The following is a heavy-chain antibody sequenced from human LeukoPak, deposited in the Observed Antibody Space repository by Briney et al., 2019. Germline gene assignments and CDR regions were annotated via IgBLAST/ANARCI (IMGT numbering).Heavy chain of an antibody. CDR2: IYTSGST. CDR3: ARRDYYYYYMDV. Sequence: SETLSLTCTVSGGSISSYYWSWIRQPPGKGLEWIGYIYTSGSTNYNPSLKSRVPISVDTSKNQFSLKLSSVTAADTAVYYCARRDYYYYYMDVWGKGTTVTVSS. CDR1: GGSISSYY. V-gene: IGHV4-4*09. J-gene: IGHJ6*03.